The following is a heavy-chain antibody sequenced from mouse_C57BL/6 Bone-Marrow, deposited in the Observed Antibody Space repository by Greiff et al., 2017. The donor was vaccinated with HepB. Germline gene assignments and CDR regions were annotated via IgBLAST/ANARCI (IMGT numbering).Heavy chain of an antibody. Sequence: QVQLQQSGPELVKPGASVKISCKASGYSFTSYYIHWVKQRPGQGLEWIGWIYPGSGNTKYNEKFKGKATLTADTSSSTAYMQLSSLTSEDSAVYYCAREGFTTVPYWYFDVWGTGTTVTVSS. CDR1: GYSFTSYY. CDR2: IYPGSGNT. CDR3: AREGFTTVPYWYFDV. V-gene: IGHV1-66*01. D-gene: IGHD1-1*01. J-gene: IGHJ1*03.